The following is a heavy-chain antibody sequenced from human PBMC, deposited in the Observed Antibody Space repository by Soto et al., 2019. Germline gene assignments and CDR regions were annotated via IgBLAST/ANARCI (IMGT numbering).Heavy chain of an antibody. D-gene: IGHD5-12*01. V-gene: IGHV4-59*01. CDR3: ARVWLRRSDTNWFDP. Sequence: SETLSLTCTVSGGSISSYYWSWIRQPPGKGLEWIGYIYYSGSTNYNPSLKSRVTISVDTSKNHFSLSLTSVTAADTAVYYRARVWLRRSDTNWFDPWGPGTLVTVSS. J-gene: IGHJ5*02. CDR1: GGSISSYY. CDR2: IYYSGST.